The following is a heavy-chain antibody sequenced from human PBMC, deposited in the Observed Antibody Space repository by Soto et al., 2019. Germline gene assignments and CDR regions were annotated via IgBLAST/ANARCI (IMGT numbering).Heavy chain of an antibody. Sequence: ASVKVSCQASGYTFTSYGISWVRQAPGQGLEWMGWISAYNGNTNYAQKLQGRVTMTTDTSTSTAYLELRSLRPDDTAVYYCARCRDFLHSSGQFSATPDVWGPGTLLTVAS. CDR3: ARCRDFLHSSGQFSATPDV. V-gene: IGHV1-18*04. D-gene: IGHD3-22*01. CDR2: ISAYNGNT. CDR1: GYTFTSYG. J-gene: IGHJ4*02.